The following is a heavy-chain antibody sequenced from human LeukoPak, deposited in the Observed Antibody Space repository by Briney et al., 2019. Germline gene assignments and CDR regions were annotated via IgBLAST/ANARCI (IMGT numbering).Heavy chain of an antibody. CDR2: IYHSGST. J-gene: IGHJ3*02. CDR3: ARAGGQWLVPSAFDI. CDR1: GYSISRGYY. V-gene: IGHV4-38-2*02. D-gene: IGHD6-19*01. Sequence: SDTLSLPCTVSGYSISRGYYWGWIRQPPGTGLEWIGNIYHSGSTYYNPSLKSRVTISVDTSKNQFSLKLCSVTAADTAVYYCARAGGQWLVPSAFDIWGQGTMVTVSS.